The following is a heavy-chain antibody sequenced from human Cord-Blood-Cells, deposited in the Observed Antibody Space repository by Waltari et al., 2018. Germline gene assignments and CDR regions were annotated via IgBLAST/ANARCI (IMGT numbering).Heavy chain of an antibody. Sequence: EVQLVESGGGLVKPGGSLRLSCAASGFTFSSYSMNWVRQAPGKGLGWVSSISSSSSYIYYADSVKGRFTISRDNAKNSLYLQMNSLRAEDTAVYYCARGFPSGGDYWGQGTLVTVSS. CDR2: ISSSSSYI. CDR3: ARGFPSGGDY. V-gene: IGHV3-21*01. D-gene: IGHD3-10*01. CDR1: GFTFSSYS. J-gene: IGHJ4*02.